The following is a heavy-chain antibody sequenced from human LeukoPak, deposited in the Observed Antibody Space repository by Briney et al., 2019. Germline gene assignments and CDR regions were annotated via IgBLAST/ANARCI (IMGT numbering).Heavy chain of an antibody. CDR2: IYYSGST. CDR1: GGSISSYY. Sequence: SETLFLTCTVSGGSISSYYWSWIRQPPGKGLEWIGYIYYSGSTNYNPSLKSRVTISVDTSKNQFSLKLSSVTAADTAVYYCVRSRLGEFSFDYWGQGTLAAVSS. CDR3: VRSRLGEFSFDY. V-gene: IGHV4-59*01. J-gene: IGHJ4*02. D-gene: IGHD3-10*01.